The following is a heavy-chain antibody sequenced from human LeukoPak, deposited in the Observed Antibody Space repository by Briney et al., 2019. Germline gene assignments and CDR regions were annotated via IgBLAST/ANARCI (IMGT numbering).Heavy chain of an antibody. CDR3: ARGQSYSSSSGLGY. CDR2: INTNTGNP. V-gene: IGHV7-4-1*02. J-gene: IGHJ4*02. D-gene: IGHD6-6*01. CDR1: GYTFTSYD. Sequence: ASVKVSCKASGYTFTSYDINWVRQATGQGLEWMGLINTNTGNPTYAQGFTGRFVFSLDTSVSTAYLQISSLKAEDTAVYYCARGQSYSSSSGLGYWGQGTLVTVSS.